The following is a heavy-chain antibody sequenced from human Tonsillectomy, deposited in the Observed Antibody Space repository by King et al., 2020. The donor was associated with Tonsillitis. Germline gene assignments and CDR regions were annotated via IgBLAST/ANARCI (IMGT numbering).Heavy chain of an antibody. J-gene: IGHJ4*02. Sequence: EVQLVESGGGLEQPGRSLRLSCAASGFTFDDYVMHWVRQAPGKGLEWVSGISWNSGSIGYADSVKGRFTISRDNAKNSLYLQMNSLRADDTALYYCAKGRGSYPEGNFDYWGQGTLVTVSS. CDR2: ISWNSGSI. D-gene: IGHD1-26*01. CDR3: AKGRGSYPEGNFDY. V-gene: IGHV3-9*01. CDR1: GFTFDDYV.